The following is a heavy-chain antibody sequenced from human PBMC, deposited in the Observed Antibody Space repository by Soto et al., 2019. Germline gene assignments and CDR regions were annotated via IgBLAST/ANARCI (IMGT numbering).Heavy chain of an antibody. Sequence: QVQLVESGGGVVQPGRSLRLSCAASGFTFSSYGMHWVRQAPGKGLEWVAVISYDGSNKYYADSVKGRFTISRDNSKNTLYLQMNSLRAEDTAVYDCAKDSSKYQLLSLLDYWGQGTLVTVSS. CDR2: ISYDGSNK. J-gene: IGHJ4*02. CDR1: GFTFSSYG. V-gene: IGHV3-30*18. D-gene: IGHD2-2*01. CDR3: AKDSSKYQLLSLLDY.